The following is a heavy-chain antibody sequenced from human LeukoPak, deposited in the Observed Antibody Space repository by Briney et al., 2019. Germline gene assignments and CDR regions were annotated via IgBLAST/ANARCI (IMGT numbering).Heavy chain of an antibody. Sequence: SETLSLTCAVYGGSFSDYYWSWIRQPPGKGLEWIGEITHSGTTNYNPSLKSRVSISVDTSKNQFSLKLRSVTAADTAVYYCARGLPGRDAFDVWGQGTVVTVSS. J-gene: IGHJ3*01. CDR3: ARGLPGRDAFDV. CDR1: GGSFSDYY. V-gene: IGHV4-34*01. CDR2: ITHSGTT.